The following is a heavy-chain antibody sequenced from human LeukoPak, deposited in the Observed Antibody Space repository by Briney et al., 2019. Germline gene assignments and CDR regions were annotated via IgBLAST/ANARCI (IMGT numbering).Heavy chain of an antibody. CDR1: GGSISSYY. D-gene: IGHD3-9*01. CDR2: IYYSGST. Sequence: PSETLSLTCTVSGGSISSYYWSWIRQPPGKGLEWIGYIYYSGSTKYNPSLKSRVTISVDTSKNQFSLKLNSVIAADTAVYYCVRAPPYYDILTGYWRYYGMDVWGQGTTVTVSS. V-gene: IGHV4-59*01. CDR3: VRAPPYYDILTGYWRYYGMDV. J-gene: IGHJ6*02.